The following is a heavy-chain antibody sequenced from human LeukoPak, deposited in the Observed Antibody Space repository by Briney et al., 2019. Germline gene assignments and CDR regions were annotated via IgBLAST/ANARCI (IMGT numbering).Heavy chain of an antibody. J-gene: IGHJ5*02. D-gene: IGHD6-13*01. CDR3: ARDLVFDGRASSWVFWFDP. Sequence: AASVKVSCKASGYTFASYGITWVRQAPGQGLEWVGWISGYNGNTKYAQRFQGRVTMTTDTSTSTAYMDLRSLRSDETAVYYCARDLVFDGRASSWVFWFDPWGQGTLVTVS. CDR2: ISGYNGNT. CDR1: GYTFASYG. V-gene: IGHV1-18*04.